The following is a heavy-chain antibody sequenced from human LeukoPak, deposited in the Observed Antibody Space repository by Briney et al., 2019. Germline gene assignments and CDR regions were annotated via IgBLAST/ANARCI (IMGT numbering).Heavy chain of an antibody. J-gene: IGHJ4*02. CDR3: ARAVVVMSYFDY. CDR2: ISSSGSTI. CDR1: GFTFSSYE. D-gene: IGHD3-22*01. V-gene: IGHV3-48*03. Sequence: GGSLRLSCAASGFTFSSYEMNWVRQAPGKGLEWVSYISSSGSTIYYADSVKGRFTISRDNAKNSLYLQMNSLRAEETAVYYCARAVVVMSYFDYWGQGTLVTVSS.